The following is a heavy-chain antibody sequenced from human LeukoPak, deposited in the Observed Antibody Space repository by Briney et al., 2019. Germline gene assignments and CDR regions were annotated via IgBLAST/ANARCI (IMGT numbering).Heavy chain of an antibody. D-gene: IGHD3-10*01. CDR2: INPNSGGT. V-gene: IGHV1-2*02. CDR1: GYTFTGYY. CDR3: AREGGGSGSYYDY. J-gene: IGHJ4*02. Sequence: ASVKVSCKASGYTFTGYYMHWVRQAPGQGLEWMGWINPNSGGTNYAQKFQGRVTMTGDTSISTAYMELSRLRSDDTAVYYCAREGGGSGSYYDYWGQGTLVTVSS.